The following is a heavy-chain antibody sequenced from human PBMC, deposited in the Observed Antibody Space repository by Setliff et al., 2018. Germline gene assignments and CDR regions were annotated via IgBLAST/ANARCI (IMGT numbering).Heavy chain of an antibody. D-gene: IGHD2-15*01. CDR1: GGSISNTYYY. Sequence: SETLSLTCTVSGGSISNTYYYWSWIRQPAGKGLEWIGHIYTSGDTNYNPSLKSRVSMSLDTSKNQFSLKLSSVTAADTAVYYCARDRVVVLAGRRGFYFDYWGQGTLVTVSS. CDR2: IYTSGDT. J-gene: IGHJ4*02. V-gene: IGHV4-4*07. CDR3: ARDRVVVLAGRRGFYFDY.